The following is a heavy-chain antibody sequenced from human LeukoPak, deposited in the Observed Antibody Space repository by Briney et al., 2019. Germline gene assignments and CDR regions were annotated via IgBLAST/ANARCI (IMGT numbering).Heavy chain of an antibody. V-gene: IGHV1-18*01. CDR1: GYTFTSYG. Sequence: ASVKVSCKASGYTFTSYGISWVRQAPGQGLEWMGWISAYNGITNYAQKLQGRVTMTTDTSTSTAYMELRSLRSDDTAVYYCARDLVVVPAAVWFDPWGQGTLVTVSS. J-gene: IGHJ5*02. CDR2: ISAYNGIT. CDR3: ARDLVVVPAAVWFDP. D-gene: IGHD2-2*01.